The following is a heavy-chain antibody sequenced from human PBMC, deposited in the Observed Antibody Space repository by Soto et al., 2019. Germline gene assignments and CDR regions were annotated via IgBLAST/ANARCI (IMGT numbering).Heavy chain of an antibody. CDR1: GYPFTSFA. J-gene: IGHJ4*02. CDR2: VSGYNGNT. V-gene: IGHV1-18*01. D-gene: IGHD4-4*01. CDR3: ARDPKPYDYSNYLHFDY. Sequence: ASVKVSCKASGYPFTSFAISWVRQAPGQGLEWMGWVSGYNGNTNYAQKLQGRVTMTTDTSTSTAYMELRSLRSDDTAVYYCARDPKPYDYSNYLHFDYWGQGTLVTVSS.